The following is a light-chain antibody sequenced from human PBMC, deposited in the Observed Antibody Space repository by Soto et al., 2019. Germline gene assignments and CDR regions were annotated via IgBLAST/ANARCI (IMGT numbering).Light chain of an antibody. CDR3: AAWDDSLSVYV. Sequence: QSVLTQPPSASGTPGQRVTISCSGSSSNIGSNYVYWYQQLPGTAPKLLIYSNNQRPSGVPDRFSGSKSGTSASLAISGLRSEDEADYYCAAWDDSLSVYVFXTGTKVTVL. CDR2: SNN. CDR1: SSNIGSNY. V-gene: IGLV1-47*02. J-gene: IGLJ1*01.